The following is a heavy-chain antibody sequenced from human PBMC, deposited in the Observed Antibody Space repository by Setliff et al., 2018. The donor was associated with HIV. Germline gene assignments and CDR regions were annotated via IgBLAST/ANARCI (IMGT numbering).Heavy chain of an antibody. CDR2: MYSGGNT. CDR3: VRDDYGYNGKGFDY. Sequence: LSLTCTVSGDSISSVSYSWGWIRQPPGKGLEWIGYMYSGGNTYYKPSLKSRVTMSVDSSKNQFSLKVNSVTAADAAVYYCVRDDYGYNGKGFDYWGPGTLVTVSS. CDR1: GDSISSVSYS. J-gene: IGHJ4*02. V-gene: IGHV4-39*02. D-gene: IGHD4-17*01.